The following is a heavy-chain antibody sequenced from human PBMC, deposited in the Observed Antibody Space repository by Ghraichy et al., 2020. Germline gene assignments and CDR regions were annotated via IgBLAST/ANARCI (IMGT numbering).Heavy chain of an antibody. CDR3: ARGPPQGYDFWSGYYPY. J-gene: IGHJ4*02. Sequence: ASVVSCKASGYIFTSYYMHWVRQAPGQGLEWMGIINPSGGSTSYAQKFQGRVSMTRDTSTSTVYMEMSSLRSDDTAVYYCARGPPQGYDFWSGYYPYWGQGTLVTVSS. D-gene: IGHD3-3*01. V-gene: IGHV1-46*01. CDR1: GYIFTSYY. CDR2: INPSGGST.